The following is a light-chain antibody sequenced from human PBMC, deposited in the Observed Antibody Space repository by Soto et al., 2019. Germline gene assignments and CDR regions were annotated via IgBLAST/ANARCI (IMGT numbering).Light chain of an antibody. Sequence: EIVLTQSPGTLSLSPGERATLYCRASQSVTSTSFAWYQQEPGQAPRLLIYNTSSRAGGIPARFSGSGSGTDFTLTIDRLEPEDFAVYYCQQYSYSLWTFGQGTKVEI. J-gene: IGKJ1*01. CDR3: QQYSYSLWT. CDR1: QSVTSTS. CDR2: NTS. V-gene: IGKV3-20*01.